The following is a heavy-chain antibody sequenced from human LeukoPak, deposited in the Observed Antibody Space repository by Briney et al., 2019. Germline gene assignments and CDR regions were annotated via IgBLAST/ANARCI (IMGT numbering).Heavy chain of an antibody. CDR2: IHSSGSSGSA. CDR1: GGPISGYY. V-gene: IGHV4-59*01. J-gene: IGHJ4*02. D-gene: IGHD4-11*01. CDR3: ARQGTTVTHFDY. Sequence: SETLSLTCTVAGGPISGYYWSWIRQPPGKELEWIGYIHSSGSSGSANYNPSLTSRVTISIDTSKNQFSLTLSSVTAADTAVYYCARQGTTVTHFDYWGQGTLVTVSS.